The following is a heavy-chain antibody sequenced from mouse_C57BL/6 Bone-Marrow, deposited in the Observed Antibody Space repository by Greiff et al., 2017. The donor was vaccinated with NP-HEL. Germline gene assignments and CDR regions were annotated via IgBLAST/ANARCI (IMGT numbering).Heavy chain of an antibody. V-gene: IGHV2-5*01. Sequence: VKLVESGPGLVQPSQSLSITCTVSGFSLTSYGVHWVRQSPGKGLEWLGVIWRGGSTDYNAAFLSRLSITKDNSKSQVFFKMNSLQADDTAIYYCAKGGITTVVPYYAMDYWGQGTSVTVSS. D-gene: IGHD1-1*01. CDR3: AKGGITTVVPYYAMDY. CDR1: GFSLTSYG. CDR2: IWRGGST. J-gene: IGHJ4*01.